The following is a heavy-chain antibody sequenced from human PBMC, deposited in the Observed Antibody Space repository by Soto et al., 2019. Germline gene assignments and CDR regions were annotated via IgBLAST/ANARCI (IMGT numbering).Heavy chain of an antibody. CDR1: GGTFSSYA. CDR3: ARDGFVGYGGKAWFDP. V-gene: IGHV1-69*13. CDR2: IIPIFGTA. Sequence: ASVKVSCKASGGTFSSYAISWVRQAPGQGLEWMGGIIPIFGTANYAQKFQGRVTITADESTSTAYMELSSLRSEDTAVYYCARDGFVGYGGKAWFDPWGQGTLVTVSS. J-gene: IGHJ5*02. D-gene: IGHD4-17*01.